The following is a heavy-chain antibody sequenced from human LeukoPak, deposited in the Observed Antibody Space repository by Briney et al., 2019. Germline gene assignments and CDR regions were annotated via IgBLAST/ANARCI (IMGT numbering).Heavy chain of an antibody. D-gene: IGHD1-1*01. Sequence: VASVNVSCKASGYTFTIYNINWVRHATGQGLEWVGWMNTNSGNTGYAQKFQDRVIMTRNTSISTVSMELSSLRSDDTAVYYCARGLNWNGGNMDVWGKGNTVAVSS. CDR1: GYTFTIYN. CDR3: ARGLNWNGGNMDV. V-gene: IGHV1-8*01. J-gene: IGHJ6*03. CDR2: MNTNSGNT.